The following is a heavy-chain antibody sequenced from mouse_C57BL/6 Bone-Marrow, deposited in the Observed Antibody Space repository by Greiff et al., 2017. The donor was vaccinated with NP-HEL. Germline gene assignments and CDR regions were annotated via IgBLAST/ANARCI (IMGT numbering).Heavy chain of an antibody. CDR2: ISYDGSN. CDR3: ARGGNYEEDYFDY. Sequence: ESGPGLVKPSQSLSLTCSVTGYSITSGYYWNWIRQFPGNKLEWMGYISYDGSNNYNPSLKNRISITRDTSKNQFFLKLNSVTTEDTATYYCARGGNYEEDYFDYWGQGTTLTVSS. CDR1: GYSITSGYY. D-gene: IGHD2-1*01. V-gene: IGHV3-6*01. J-gene: IGHJ2*01.